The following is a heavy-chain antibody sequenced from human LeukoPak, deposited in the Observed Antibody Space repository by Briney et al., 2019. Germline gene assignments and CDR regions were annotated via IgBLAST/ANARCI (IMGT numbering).Heavy chain of an antibody. J-gene: IGHJ4*02. V-gene: IGHV4-59*01. CDR1: GDSISSYH. Sequence: SETLSLTCTVSGDSISSYHWSWIRQPPGKGLAWIGYISYSGGPNYNPSHKSRVTISVDTSKNQFSLKLTSVTAADTAVYYCAREYYGSSGYYNDYWGQGALVTVSS. D-gene: IGHD3-22*01. CDR3: AREYYGSSGYYNDY. CDR2: ISYSGGP.